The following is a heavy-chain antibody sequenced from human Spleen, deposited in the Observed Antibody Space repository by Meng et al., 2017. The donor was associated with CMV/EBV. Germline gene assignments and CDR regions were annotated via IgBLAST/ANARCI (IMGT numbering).Heavy chain of an antibody. Sequence: GSLRLSCTVSDDSISSSSYYWGWMRQPPGKGLEWIGSIYYDGSTNYNPSLTSRVTISVEKSKNQFFLRLTSVTAADTAVYYCARDPGYSYGALWGQGTLVTVSS. J-gene: IGHJ4*02. CDR1: DDSISSSSYY. CDR3: ARDPGYSYGAL. D-gene: IGHD5-18*01. V-gene: IGHV4-39*07. CDR2: IYYDGST.